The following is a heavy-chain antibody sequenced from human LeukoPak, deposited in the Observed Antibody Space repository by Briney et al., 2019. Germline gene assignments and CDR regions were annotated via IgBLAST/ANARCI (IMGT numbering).Heavy chain of an antibody. CDR1: GYTFSGYY. Sequence: ASVKVSCKASGYTFSGYYMHWVRQAPGQGLEGMGWINPNSGGTIYVEKFQGRVTMTRDMSISTDYMELSSLRSDDTAVYYCARGAEDSSVYYSGLYYWGQGTLVTVSS. D-gene: IGHD3-22*01. V-gene: IGHV1-2*02. CDR2: INPNSGGT. CDR3: ARGAEDSSVYYSGLYY. J-gene: IGHJ4*02.